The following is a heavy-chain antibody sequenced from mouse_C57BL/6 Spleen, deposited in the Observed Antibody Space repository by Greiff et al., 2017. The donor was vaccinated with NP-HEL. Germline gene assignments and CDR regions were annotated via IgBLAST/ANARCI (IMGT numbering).Heavy chain of an antibody. CDR1: GFNIKDDY. V-gene: IGHV14-4*01. J-gene: IGHJ2*01. CDR2: IDPENGDT. D-gene: IGHD2-2*01. CDR3: TLYGYDEGGRYYFDY. Sequence: VQLQQSGAELVRPGASVKLSCTASGFNIKDDYMHWVKQRPEQGLEWIGWIDPENGDTEYASKFQGKATITADTSSNTAYLQLSSLTSEDTAVYYCTLYGYDEGGRYYFDYWGQGTTLTVSS.